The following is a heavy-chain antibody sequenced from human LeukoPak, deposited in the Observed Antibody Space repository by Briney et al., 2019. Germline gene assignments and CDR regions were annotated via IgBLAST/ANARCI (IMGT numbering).Heavy chain of an antibody. CDR3: ARAAGGCSGGSCYQGWFDP. Sequence: ASVKVSCKASGYTFTSYGISWVRQAPGQGLEWMGWISAYNGNTNYAQKLQGRVTMTTDTSTSTAYMELRSLRSDDTAVYYCARAAGGCSGGSCYQGWFDPWGQGTLVTVSS. CDR1: GYTFTSYG. V-gene: IGHV1-18*01. CDR2: ISAYNGNT. J-gene: IGHJ5*02. D-gene: IGHD2-15*01.